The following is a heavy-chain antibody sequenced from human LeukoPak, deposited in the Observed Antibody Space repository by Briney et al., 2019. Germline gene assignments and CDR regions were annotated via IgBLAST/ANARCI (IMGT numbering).Heavy chain of an antibody. CDR2: IYYSGST. J-gene: IGHJ5*02. Sequence: SETLSLTCTVSGGSISSSSYYWGWIRQPPGKGLEWIGSIYYSGSTYYNPSLRSRVTISVDTSKNQFSLKLSSVTAADTAVYYCATELKFPLGYCSGGSCVSPWGQGTLVTVSS. D-gene: IGHD2-15*01. CDR1: GGSISSSSYY. V-gene: IGHV4-39*01. CDR3: ATELKFPLGYCSGGSCVSP.